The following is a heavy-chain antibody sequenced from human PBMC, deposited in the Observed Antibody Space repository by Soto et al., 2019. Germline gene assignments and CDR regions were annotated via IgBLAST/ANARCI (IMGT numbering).Heavy chain of an antibody. D-gene: IGHD5-12*01. CDR3: ARDMRWVMNSGYDSLGY. Sequence: QVQLVQSGAEAKKPGASVKVSCKASGYTFTSYGISWVRQAPGQGLEWMGWISAYNGNTNYAQKLQGRVTMTTDTSTSTAYMELRSLRSDDTAVYYCARDMRWVMNSGYDSLGYWGQGTLVTVSS. J-gene: IGHJ4*02. CDR2: ISAYNGNT. V-gene: IGHV1-18*01. CDR1: GYTFTSYG.